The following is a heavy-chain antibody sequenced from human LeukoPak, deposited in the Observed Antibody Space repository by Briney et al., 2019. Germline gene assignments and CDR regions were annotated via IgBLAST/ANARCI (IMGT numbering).Heavy chain of an antibody. CDR3: ARDTGADTAMARGAFDI. J-gene: IGHJ3*02. D-gene: IGHD5-18*01. Sequence: SETLSLTCTVSGGSISSSSYYWGWIRQPPGKGLEWIGSTYYSGSTYYNPSLKSRVTISVDTSKNQFSLKLSSVTAADTAVYYCARDTGADTAMARGAFDIWGQGTMVTVSS. CDR1: GGSISSSSYY. CDR2: TYYSGST. V-gene: IGHV4-39*02.